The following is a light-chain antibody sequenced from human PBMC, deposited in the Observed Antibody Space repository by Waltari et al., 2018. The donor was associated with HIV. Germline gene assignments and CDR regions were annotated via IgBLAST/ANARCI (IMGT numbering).Light chain of an antibody. CDR1: DSALFSTTNANY. V-gene: IGKV4-1*01. J-gene: IGKJ2*02. CDR3: QQYYDHPRT. Sequence: MLTQPRDHLAVSLGERATINSKASDSALFSTTNANYLAWYQQKPGHPPQLLITLASARKSGVPDRFSGSGSGTDFSLTITNLQADDVALYYCQQYYDHPRTFGQGTKLEI. CDR2: LAS.